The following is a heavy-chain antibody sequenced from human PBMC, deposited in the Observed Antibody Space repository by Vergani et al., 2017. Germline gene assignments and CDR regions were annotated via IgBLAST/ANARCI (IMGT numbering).Heavy chain of an antibody. CDR3: ARVEGRKYYYDSSGYVFDY. V-gene: IGHV1-69*01. J-gene: IGHJ4*02. CDR2: IIPIFGTA. Sequence: QVQLVQSGAEVKKPGSSVKVSCKASGGTFSSYAISWVRQAPGQGLEWMGGIIPIFGTANYAQKFKGRVTITADESTSTAYMELSSLRSEDTAVYYCARVEGRKYYYDSSGYVFDYWGQGTLVTVSS. CDR1: GGTFSSYA. D-gene: IGHD3-22*01.